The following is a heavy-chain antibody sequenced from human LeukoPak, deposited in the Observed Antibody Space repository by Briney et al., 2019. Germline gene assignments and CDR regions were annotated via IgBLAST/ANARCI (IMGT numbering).Heavy chain of an antibody. CDR1: GFTFSSYG. Sequence: GGSLRLSCAASGFTFSSYGMHWVRQAPGKGLEWVAVIWYDGSNKYYADSVKGRFTISRDNSKNTLYLQMNSLRAEDTAVYCCAREGSSSWYVYYYYYYGMDVWGQGTTVTVSS. CDR3: AREGSSSWYVYYYYYYGMDV. V-gene: IGHV3-33*01. D-gene: IGHD6-13*01. CDR2: IWYDGSNK. J-gene: IGHJ6*02.